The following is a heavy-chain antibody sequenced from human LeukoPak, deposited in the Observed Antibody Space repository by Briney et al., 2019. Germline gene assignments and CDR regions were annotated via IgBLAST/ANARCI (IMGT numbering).Heavy chain of an antibody. CDR2: ISGSGGST. Sequence: PGGSLRLSCAASGFTFSSYAMSWVRQAPGKGLEWVSAISGSGGSTYYADSVKGRFTISRDNSKNTLYLQMNSLRAEDTAVYYCAKGTGGLSAAAGTPGYWGRGTLVTVSS. CDR1: GFTFSSYA. J-gene: IGHJ4*02. D-gene: IGHD6-13*01. CDR3: AKGTGGLSAAAGTPGY. V-gene: IGHV3-23*01.